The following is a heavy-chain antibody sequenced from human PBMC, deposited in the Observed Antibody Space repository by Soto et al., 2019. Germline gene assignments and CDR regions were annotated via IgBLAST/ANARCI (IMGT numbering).Heavy chain of an antibody. Sequence: EVQLVESGGGLVQPGRSLRLSCAASGFTFDDYAMHWVRQAPGKGLEWVSGISWNSGSIGYADSVKGRFTISRDNVKNSLYLQMNSLRAEDTALYYCAKGGPSYCSGGSCYSGDYWGQGTLVTVSS. CDR2: ISWNSGSI. V-gene: IGHV3-9*01. J-gene: IGHJ4*02. CDR1: GFTFDDYA. CDR3: AKGGPSYCSGGSCYSGDY. D-gene: IGHD2-15*01.